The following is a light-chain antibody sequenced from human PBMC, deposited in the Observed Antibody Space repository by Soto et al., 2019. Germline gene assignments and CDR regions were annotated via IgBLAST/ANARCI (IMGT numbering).Light chain of an antibody. CDR1: QSISSY. J-gene: IGKJ4*01. CDR2: AVS. V-gene: IGKV1-39*01. Sequence: DIQMTQSPSSLSASVGDRVTIPCRASQSISSYLNWYQQKPGKAPKLLSYAVSSLQSAVPSRFNGSGSGTDFTLTISSLQPEDFATYYCQQSYSAPLTFGGGTKVEIK. CDR3: QQSYSAPLT.